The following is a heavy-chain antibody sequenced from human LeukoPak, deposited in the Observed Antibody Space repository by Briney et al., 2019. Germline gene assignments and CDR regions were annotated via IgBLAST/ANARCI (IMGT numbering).Heavy chain of an antibody. Sequence: SETLSLTCTVSGGAITAYYWSWLRQPPGKGLEWIGYIYYSGITNYNPSLKSRVTMSVGTSKNHFYLKLSSVTAADTAVYFCARRMSPGGWFGPWGQATLVTVSS. V-gene: IGHV4-59*08. J-gene: IGHJ5*02. CDR3: ARRMSPGGWFGP. CDR2: IYYSGIT. CDR1: GGAITAYY. D-gene: IGHD4-23*01.